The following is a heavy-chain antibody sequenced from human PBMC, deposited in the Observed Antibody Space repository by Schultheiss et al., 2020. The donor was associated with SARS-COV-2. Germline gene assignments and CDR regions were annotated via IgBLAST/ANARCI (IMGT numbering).Heavy chain of an antibody. J-gene: IGHJ3*02. Sequence: SQTLSLTCTVSGGSISSYYWSWIRQPAGKGLEWIGRIYTSGSTNYNPSLKSRVTISVDTSKNQFSLKLSSVTAADTAVYYCAREEGYCSSTSCQGAFDIWGQGTMVTVSS. V-gene: IGHV4-4*07. CDR3: AREEGYCSSTSCQGAFDI. D-gene: IGHD2-2*01. CDR2: IYTSGST. CDR1: GGSISSYY.